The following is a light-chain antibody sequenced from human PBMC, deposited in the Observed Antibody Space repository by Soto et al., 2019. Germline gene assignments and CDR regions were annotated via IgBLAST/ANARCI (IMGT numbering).Light chain of an antibody. Sequence: QSVLTQPPSVSGAPGQRVTISCTGSSSNIGANYDVHWYQQRPGTAPKLLIIGNSNRPSGVPDRFSGSKSGTSSSLAITGLQAEDEGDYYCQSYDSSLSARYVFGTGTQLTVL. CDR2: GNS. CDR1: SSNIGANYD. J-gene: IGLJ1*01. CDR3: QSYDSSLSARYV. V-gene: IGLV1-40*01.